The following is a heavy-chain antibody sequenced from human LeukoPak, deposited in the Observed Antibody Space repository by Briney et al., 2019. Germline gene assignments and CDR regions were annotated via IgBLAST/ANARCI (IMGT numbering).Heavy chain of an antibody. Sequence: GGSLRLXCAASGFTFSSYGMHWVRQAPGKGLEWVAVIWYDGSNKYYADSVKGRFTISRDNSKNTLYPQMNSLRAEDTAVYYCAKEIGFLEWLLTFDYWGQGTLVTVSP. V-gene: IGHV3-33*06. CDR1: GFTFSSYG. CDR3: AKEIGFLEWLLTFDY. CDR2: IWYDGSNK. J-gene: IGHJ4*02. D-gene: IGHD3-3*01.